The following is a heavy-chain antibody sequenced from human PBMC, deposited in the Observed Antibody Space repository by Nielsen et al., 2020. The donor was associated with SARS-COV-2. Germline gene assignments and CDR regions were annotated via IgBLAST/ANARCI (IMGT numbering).Heavy chain of an antibody. J-gene: IGHJ5*02. D-gene: IGHD6-19*01. CDR2: FDPEDGET. Sequence: ASVKVSCKVSGYTLTELSMHWVRQAPGKGLEWMGGFDPEDGETIYAQKLQGRVTMTTDTSTSTAYMELRSLRSDDTAVYYCARDRGAVAGSGWFDPWGQGTLVTVSS. CDR3: ARDRGAVAGSGWFDP. CDR1: GYTLTELS. V-gene: IGHV1-24*01.